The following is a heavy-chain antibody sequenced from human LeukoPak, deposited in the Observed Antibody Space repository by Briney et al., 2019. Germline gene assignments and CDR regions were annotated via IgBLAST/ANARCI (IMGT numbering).Heavy chain of an antibody. CDR1: GFTFSSYS. J-gene: IGHJ4*02. V-gene: IGHV3-48*02. CDR2: ISHNSRTM. CDR3: VRGYPLGVATFDS. D-gene: IGHD3-10*01. Sequence: GGSLRLSCAASGFTFSSYSMNWIRQAPGKGLEWVSYISHNSRTMHYADSVKGRLTISRDDAKNSLFLQMNSLRDEDTAVYYCVRGYPLGVATFDSWGQGTLVIVSS.